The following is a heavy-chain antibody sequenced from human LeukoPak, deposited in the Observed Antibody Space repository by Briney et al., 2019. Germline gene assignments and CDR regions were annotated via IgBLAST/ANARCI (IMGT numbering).Heavy chain of an antibody. D-gene: IGHD3-3*01. CDR1: GYTFTSYG. V-gene: IGHV1-18*01. CDR2: ISAYNGNT. J-gene: IGHJ2*01. CDR3: ARVTTIFGVVIRNWYFDL. Sequence: AASVKVSCKASGYTFTSYGISWVRQAPGQGLEWMGWISAYNGNTNYAQKLQGRVTMTTDTSTSTAYMELRSLRSDDTAVYYCARVTTIFGVVIRNWYFDLWGRGTLVTVSS.